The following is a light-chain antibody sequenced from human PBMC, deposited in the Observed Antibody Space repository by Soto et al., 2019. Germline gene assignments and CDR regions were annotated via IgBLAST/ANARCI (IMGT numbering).Light chain of an antibody. CDR1: QSVSNNY. CDR3: QQYGSSPPYT. J-gene: IGKJ2*01. CDR2: GSS. V-gene: IGKV3-20*01. Sequence: EVVLTQSPGTLSLSPGARATLSCRASQSVSNNYLAWYQQKPGQSPKLLIFGSSDSATGIPDRFSGSGSGTDFTITISSLEPEDFAVYYCQQYGSSPPYTFGQGTKLEIK.